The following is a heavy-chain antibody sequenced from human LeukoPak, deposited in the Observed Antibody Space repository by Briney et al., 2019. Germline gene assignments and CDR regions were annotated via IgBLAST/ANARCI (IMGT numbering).Heavy chain of an antibody. CDR3: AKGEVGATGNFDY. J-gene: IGHJ4*02. Sequence: GGSLRLSCAASGFTFSSYEMNWVRQAPGKGLEWVSYISSSGSTIYYADSVKGRFTISRDNAKNSLYLQMNSLRAEDTALYYCAKGEVGATGNFDYWGQGTLVTVSS. V-gene: IGHV3-48*03. D-gene: IGHD1-26*01. CDR1: GFTFSSYE. CDR2: ISSSGSTI.